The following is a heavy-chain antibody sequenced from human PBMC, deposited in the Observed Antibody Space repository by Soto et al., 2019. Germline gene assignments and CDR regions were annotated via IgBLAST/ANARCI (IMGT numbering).Heavy chain of an antibody. J-gene: IGHJ6*02. CDR3: AKYSGLTIFRHGMDV. D-gene: IGHD3-9*01. CDR1: GFTSSSYA. Sequence: GGSLRLSCAASGFTSSSYAMSWVRQAPGKGLEWVSAISGSGGSTYYADSVKGRFTISRDNSKNTLYLQMNSLRAEDTAVYYCAKYSGLTIFRHGMDVWGQGTTVTVSS. CDR2: ISGSGGST. V-gene: IGHV3-23*01.